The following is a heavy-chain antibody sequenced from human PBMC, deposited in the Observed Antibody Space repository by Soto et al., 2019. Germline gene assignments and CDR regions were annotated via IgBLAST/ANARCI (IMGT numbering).Heavy chain of an antibody. CDR1: GFTFSSYS. V-gene: IGHV3-48*01. Sequence: EVQLVESGGGLVQPGGSVRLSCTASGFTFSSYSMNWVRQAPGKGLEWVSYISSSSSNIYYADSVKGRFAISRDNAKNSLYLQMNSLRVEDTAVYYCARDRAEYCGGVSCNEIDSWGQGTLVTVSS. CDR3: ARDRAEYCGGVSCNEIDS. CDR2: ISSSSSNI. D-gene: IGHD2-15*01. J-gene: IGHJ4*02.